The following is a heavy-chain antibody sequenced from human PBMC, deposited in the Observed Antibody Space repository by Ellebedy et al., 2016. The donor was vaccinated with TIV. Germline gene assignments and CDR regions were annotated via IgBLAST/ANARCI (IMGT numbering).Heavy chain of an antibody. CDR2: IYQDGGVQ. Sequence: GGSLRLSCAASGFTFGNSWMNWVRQAPGKGLEWVANIYQDGGVQYYVDSVKGRFTISRDNADNSLFLQMNRLRAEDTAVYFCARRGSYGDYAVQINSWFDTWGRGTLVTVSS. J-gene: IGHJ5*02. CDR3: ARRGSYGDYAVQINSWFDT. V-gene: IGHV3-7*01. D-gene: IGHD4-17*01. CDR1: GFTFGNSW.